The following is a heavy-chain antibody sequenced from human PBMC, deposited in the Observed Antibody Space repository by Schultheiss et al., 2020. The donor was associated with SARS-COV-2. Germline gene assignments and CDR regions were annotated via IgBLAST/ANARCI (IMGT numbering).Heavy chain of an antibody. V-gene: IGHV3-21*05. D-gene: IGHD2-2*01. J-gene: IGHJ4*02. CDR1: GFTFSSYA. Sequence: GGSLRLSCAASGFTFSSYAMHWVRQAPGKGLEWVSYISSSGSSYISHADSLKGRFTISRDNAKNSLYLQMNSLRAEDTAMYYCARGEYYCSSTTCSFDYWGQGTLVTVSS. CDR2: ISSSGSSYI. CDR3: ARGEYYCSSTTCSFDY.